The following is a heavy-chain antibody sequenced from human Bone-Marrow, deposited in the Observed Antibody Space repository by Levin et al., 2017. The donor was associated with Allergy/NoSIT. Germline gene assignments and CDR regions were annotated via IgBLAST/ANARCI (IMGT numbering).Heavy chain of an antibody. V-gene: IGHV4-59*01. CDR2: MYYSGSI. D-gene: IGHD1-20*01. CDR1: GASISNYY. J-gene: IGHJ3*02. Sequence: SETLSLTCTVSGASISNYYWTWIRQPPGKGLEWIGFMYYSGSINYNTSLKSRVTISVDTSKNQFSLKLNSVTAADTAVYYRARDPYSVTGTSGAPFDIWGQGTMVTVSS. CDR3: ARDPYSVTGTSGAPFDI.